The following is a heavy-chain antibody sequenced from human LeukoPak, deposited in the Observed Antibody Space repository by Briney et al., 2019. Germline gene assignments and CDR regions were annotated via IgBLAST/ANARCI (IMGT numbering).Heavy chain of an antibody. J-gene: IGHJ4*02. CDR3: ARAPLPEDYFDY. V-gene: IGHV4-38-2*02. Sequence: PSETLSLTCTVSGYSISSAYYWGWIRQPPGKGLEWIGSIYHRGSTYCNPSLKSRVTISVDTSKNQFPLKLSSVTAADTAMYYCARAPLPEDYFDYWGQGTLVTVSS. D-gene: IGHD1-26*01. CDR2: IYHRGST. CDR1: GYSISSAYY.